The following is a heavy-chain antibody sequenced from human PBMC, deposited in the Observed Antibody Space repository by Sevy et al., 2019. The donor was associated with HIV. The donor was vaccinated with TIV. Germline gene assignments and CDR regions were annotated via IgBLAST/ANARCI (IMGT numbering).Heavy chain of an antibody. Sequence: LSLTCAASGFTFDDSAMHWVRQAPGKGLEWVSTISWNSDIIVYGDSVKGRFTISRDNAKNSLYLQMKSLRAEDTALYYCAKSLTSFRGMDVWGQGTTVTVSS. V-gene: IGHV3-9*01. CDR3: AKSLTSFRGMDV. J-gene: IGHJ6*02. D-gene: IGHD3-16*01. CDR1: GFTFDDSA. CDR2: ISWNSDII.